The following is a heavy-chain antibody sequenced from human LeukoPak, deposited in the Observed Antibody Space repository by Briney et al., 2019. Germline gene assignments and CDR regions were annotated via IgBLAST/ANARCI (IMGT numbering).Heavy chain of an antibody. D-gene: IGHD1-26*01. V-gene: IGHV3-23*01. CDR2: ISGSGGST. J-gene: IGHJ6*02. Sequence: GGSLRLSCAASGFTFSSYWMSWVRQAPGKGLEWVSAISGSGGSTYYADSVKGRFTISRDNSKNTLDLQMNSLRAEDTAVYYCARDISGSYFVDVWGQGTTVTVSS. CDR3: ARDISGSYFVDV. CDR1: GFTFSSYW.